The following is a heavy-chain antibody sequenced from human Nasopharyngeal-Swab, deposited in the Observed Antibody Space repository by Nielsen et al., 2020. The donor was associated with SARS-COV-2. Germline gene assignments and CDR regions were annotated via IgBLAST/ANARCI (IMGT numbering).Heavy chain of an antibody. V-gene: IGHV4-59*11. CDR3: AKEGATGWFDP. Sequence: SETLSLTCSVSGVSITSQYWSWIRQPPGKGLEWIGYISQNSGTSYNPSLKSRATIFMDTSKNQFSLRLRSVSAADTAVYSCAKEGATGWFDPWGQGTLVTVSS. J-gene: IGHJ5*02. CDR1: GVSITSQY. CDR2: ISQNSGT.